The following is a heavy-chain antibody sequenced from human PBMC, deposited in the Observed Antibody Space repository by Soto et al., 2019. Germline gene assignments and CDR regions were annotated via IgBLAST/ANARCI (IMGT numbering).Heavy chain of an antibody. CDR1: GFTFSSYA. CDR3: AKDLLRFLEWLLSGMDV. J-gene: IGHJ6*02. V-gene: IGHV3-23*01. D-gene: IGHD3-3*01. CDR2: ISGSGGST. Sequence: GGSLRLSCAASGFTFSSYAMSWVRQAPGKGLEWVSAISGSGGSTYYADSVKGRFTISRDNSKNTLYLQMNSLRAEDTAVYYCAKDLLRFLEWLLSGMDVWGQGTTVTVSS.